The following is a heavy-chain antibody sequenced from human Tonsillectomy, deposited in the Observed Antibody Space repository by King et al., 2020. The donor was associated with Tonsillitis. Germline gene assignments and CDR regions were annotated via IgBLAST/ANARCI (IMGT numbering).Heavy chain of an antibody. D-gene: IGHD3-16*01. Sequence: VQLVESGGGLVKPGGSLRLSCAASGLSFSTHSINWVRQAPGKGLEWVSCISSSSIFIYYADSVRGRFTISRDNAKKSLYLQMNSLRPEDTAVYYCARGGGGASKDAFDIWGQGTIVTVSS. CDR3: ARGGGGASKDAFDI. J-gene: IGHJ3*02. CDR1: GLSFSTHS. V-gene: IGHV3-21*01. CDR2: ISSSSIFI.